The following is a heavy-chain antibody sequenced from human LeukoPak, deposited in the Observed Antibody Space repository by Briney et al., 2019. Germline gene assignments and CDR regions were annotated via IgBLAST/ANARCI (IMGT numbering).Heavy chain of an antibody. D-gene: IGHD3-10*01. J-gene: IGHJ3*02. CDR3: ARSGITMVGGASIGLLTFDI. V-gene: IGHV3-74*03. Sequence: RGSLRLSCAASGFTFSYYWMHWVREAPGEGLVWGSRINDDGRTTTYADSVKGRITISRDNAKNTLYLQMSSLRVEDTAAYYCARSGITMVGGASIGLLTFDIWGPGTMVTVSP. CDR1: GFTFSYYW. CDR2: INDDGRTT.